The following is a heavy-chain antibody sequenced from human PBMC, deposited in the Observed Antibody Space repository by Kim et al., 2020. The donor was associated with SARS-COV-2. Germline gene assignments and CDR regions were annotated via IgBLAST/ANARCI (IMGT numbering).Heavy chain of an antibody. CDR2: INHSGST. CDR3: ARGPIHYYDSSGKGGRAFDI. V-gene: IGHV4-34*01. J-gene: IGHJ3*02. CDR1: GGSFSGYY. D-gene: IGHD3-22*01. Sequence: SETLSLTCAVYGGSFSGYYWSWIRQPPGKGLEWIGEINHSGSTNYNPSLKSRVTISVDTSKNQFSLKLSSVTAADTAVYYCARGPIHYYDSSGKGGRAFDIWGQGTMVTVSS.